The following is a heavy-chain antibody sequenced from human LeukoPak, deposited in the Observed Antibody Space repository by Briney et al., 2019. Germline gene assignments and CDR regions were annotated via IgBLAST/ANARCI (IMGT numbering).Heavy chain of an antibody. V-gene: IGHV4-39*01. D-gene: IGHD4-17*01. Sequence: SETLSLTCTVSGGSITNTNYYWARIRQPPGKGLEWIGTIYYSGSTHDNPSLKSRVTISVDTSKTQFYLKLSSVTAADTAVYFCARHTSDGDFAFDLWGQGTMVTVSS. CDR3: ARHTSDGDFAFDL. CDR2: IYYSGST. CDR1: GGSITNTNYY. J-gene: IGHJ3*01.